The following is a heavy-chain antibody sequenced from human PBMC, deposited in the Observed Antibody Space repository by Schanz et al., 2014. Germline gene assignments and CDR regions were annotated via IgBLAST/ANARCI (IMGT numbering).Heavy chain of an antibody. J-gene: IGHJ4*02. CDR3: AKSQGSSFDS. D-gene: IGHD6-13*01. V-gene: IGHV3-23*01. CDR2: FNDGGVNK. CDR1: GFSLDIFA. Sequence: EVHLLESGGGLVEPGGSLRLSCATSGFSLDIFAVSWVRQAPGKGLEWVSSFNDGGVNKYYADSVKGSFTISSDNSKSTLYLQMSSLRAEDTAVYYCAKSQGSSFDSWGRGTLVTVSS.